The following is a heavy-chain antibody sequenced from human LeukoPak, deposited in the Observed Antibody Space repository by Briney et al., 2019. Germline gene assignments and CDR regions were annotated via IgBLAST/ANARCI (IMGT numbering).Heavy chain of an antibody. Sequence: GGSLRLSCAASVFTFSSYSMNWVRQAPGKGLEWVSVISGSGGSTYYADSVKGRFTISRDNSKNTLYLQMNSLRAEDTAVYYCTTSIDYWGQGTLVTVSS. CDR2: ISGSGGST. J-gene: IGHJ4*02. V-gene: IGHV3-23*01. D-gene: IGHD4-17*01. CDR1: VFTFSSYS. CDR3: TTSIDY.